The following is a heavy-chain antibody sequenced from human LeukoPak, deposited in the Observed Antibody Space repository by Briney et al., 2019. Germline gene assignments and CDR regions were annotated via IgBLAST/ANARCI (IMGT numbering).Heavy chain of an antibody. CDR1: GFTFSNYA. J-gene: IGHJ6*03. Sequence: GGSLRLSCAASGFTFSNYAMNWVRQAPGKGLEWASYISSSSSTIYYADSMKGRFTISRGNAKNSLYLQMNSLRDEDTAVYYCKGSSWYNYYYMDVWGKGTTVTVSS. D-gene: IGHD6-13*01. V-gene: IGHV3-48*02. CDR3: KGSSWYNYYYMDV. CDR2: ISSSSSTI.